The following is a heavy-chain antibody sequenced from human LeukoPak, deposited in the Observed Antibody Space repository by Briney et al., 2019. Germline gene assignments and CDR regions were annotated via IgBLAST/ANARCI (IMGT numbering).Heavy chain of an antibody. CDR2: IYYSGST. D-gene: IGHD1-26*01. CDR3: ARGSGSYYRELGFDP. V-gene: IGHV4-59*08. CDR1: GGSISSYY. J-gene: IGHJ5*02. Sequence: PSETLSLTCTVSGGSISSYYWSWIRQPPGKGLEWIGYIYYSGSTNYNPSLKSRVTISVDTSKNQFSLRLSSVTAADTAVYYCARGSGSYYRELGFDPWGQGTLVTVSS.